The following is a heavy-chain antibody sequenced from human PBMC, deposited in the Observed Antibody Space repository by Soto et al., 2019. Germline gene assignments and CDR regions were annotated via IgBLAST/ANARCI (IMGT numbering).Heavy chain of an antibody. V-gene: IGHV4-38-2*02. Sequence: SETLSLTSTVSGHSIRTSSYWGWIRQPPGKGLEWIGSIYSTGNTYYNPSLNSQVTISVDTSKNQFSLNVISVTAADTAVYYCRRSSRYSTDVWGQGTTVT. D-gene: IGHD6-13*01. J-gene: IGHJ6*02. CDR2: IYSTGNT. CDR3: RRSSRYSTDV. CDR1: GHSIRTSSY.